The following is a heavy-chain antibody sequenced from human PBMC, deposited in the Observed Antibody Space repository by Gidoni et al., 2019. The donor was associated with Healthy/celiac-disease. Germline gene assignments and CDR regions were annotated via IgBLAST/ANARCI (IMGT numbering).Heavy chain of an antibody. CDR2: ISWNSGSI. CDR3: AKDGGYSSSWYYSYYGMDV. D-gene: IGHD6-13*01. V-gene: IGHV3-9*01. J-gene: IGHJ6*02. CDR1: GLTFEDYA. Sequence: EVQLVESGGGWVKPGRSLRRYCAASGLTFEDYAMNWVRKAPGKGLEWVSGISWNSGSIGYAYSVKGRFTISRDNAKNSLYLQMNSLRAEDTALYYCAKDGGYSSSWYYSYYGMDVWGQGTTVTVSS.